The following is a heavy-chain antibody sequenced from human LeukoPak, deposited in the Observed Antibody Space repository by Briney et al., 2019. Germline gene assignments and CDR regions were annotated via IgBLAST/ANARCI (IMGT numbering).Heavy chain of an antibody. CDR3: ARHTSSVYYDFWSGYEDYFDY. CDR1: GASISPYY. J-gene: IGHJ4*02. V-gene: IGHV4-59*08. Sequence: SETLSLTCSVSGASISPYYWVWIRQPPGKGLEWIGRIYTSGSTNYNPSLKSRVTISVDTSKNQFSLKLSSVTAADTAVYYCARHTSSVYYDFWSGYEDYFDYWGQGTLVTVSS. D-gene: IGHD3-3*01. CDR2: IYTSGST.